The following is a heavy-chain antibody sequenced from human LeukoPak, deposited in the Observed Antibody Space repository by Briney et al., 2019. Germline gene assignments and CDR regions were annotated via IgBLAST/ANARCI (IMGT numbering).Heavy chain of an antibody. V-gene: IGHV4-38-2*02. CDR1: GYSISSGYY. D-gene: IGHD3-22*01. J-gene: IGHJ4*02. CDR3: ARVGEKGRYDSSGYYYGSFDY. CDR2: IHHSGNT. Sequence: PSETLPLTCSVSGYSISSGYYWGWIRQPPGKGLEYIGSIHHSGNTYYNPSLKSRVTISVDTSKNQFSLKLSSVTAADTAVYYCARVGEKGRYDSSGYYYGSFDYWGQGTLVTVSS.